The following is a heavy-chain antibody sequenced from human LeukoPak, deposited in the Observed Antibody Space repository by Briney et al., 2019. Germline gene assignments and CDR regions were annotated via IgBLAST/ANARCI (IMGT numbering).Heavy chain of an antibody. V-gene: IGHV2-70*11. CDR1: GFSLSTSGMC. CDR3: ARARTWIQLYDY. D-gene: IGHD5-18*01. Sequence: SGPALVKPTQTLTLTCTFSGFSLSTSGMCVSWIRQPPGKALEWLARIDWDDDKYYSTSLKTRLTISKDTSKNQVVLTMTSMDPVDTATYYCARARTWIQLYDYWGQGTLVTVSS. CDR2: IDWDDDK. J-gene: IGHJ4*02.